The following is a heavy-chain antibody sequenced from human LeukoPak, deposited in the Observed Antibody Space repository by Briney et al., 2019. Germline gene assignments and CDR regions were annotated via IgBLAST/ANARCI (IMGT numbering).Heavy chain of an antibody. D-gene: IGHD6-19*01. CDR3: ARGKYTSGWTGGY. Sequence: GGSLRLSCAASGFTFSSYCMSWVRQAPGKGLEWVANIKQDGSEKYYVDSVKGRFTISRDNAKNSLYLQMNSLRAEDTAVYYCARGKYTSGWTGGYWGQGTLVTVSS. J-gene: IGHJ4*02. V-gene: IGHV3-7*01. CDR2: IKQDGSEK. CDR1: GFTFSSYC.